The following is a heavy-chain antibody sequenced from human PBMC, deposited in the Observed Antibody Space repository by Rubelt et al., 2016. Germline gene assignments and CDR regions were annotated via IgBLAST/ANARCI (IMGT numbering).Heavy chain of an antibody. CDR2: IYYSGST. J-gene: IGHJ6*04. V-gene: IGHV4-59*01. CDR1: GGSISSYY. CDR3: AGHERVSSLDV. Sequence: QVQLQESGPGLVKPSETLSLTCTVSGGSISSYYWSWIRQPPGKGLEWIGYIYYSGSTNYNPSLKRRFNISVDTSKNQFSLKLSSVTAADTSVYYCAGHERVSSLDVWGKGTTVTDSS.